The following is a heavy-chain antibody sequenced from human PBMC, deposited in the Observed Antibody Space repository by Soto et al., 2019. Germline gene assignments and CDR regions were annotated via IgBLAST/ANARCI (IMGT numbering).Heavy chain of an antibody. V-gene: IGHV4-4*07. Sequence: QVQLQESGPGLVRPSETLSLTCTVTGGSINTYYWSWIRQSAGKGLEWIGRVYTTGSTNYNPSLKSRVTISVDKSRNQFSLKLSSVTAADTAVYFCAKNLYGYYVNPDIWGQGTMVTVSS. J-gene: IGHJ3*02. CDR1: GGSINTYY. CDR3: AKNLYGYYVNPDI. D-gene: IGHD3-3*01. CDR2: VYTTGST.